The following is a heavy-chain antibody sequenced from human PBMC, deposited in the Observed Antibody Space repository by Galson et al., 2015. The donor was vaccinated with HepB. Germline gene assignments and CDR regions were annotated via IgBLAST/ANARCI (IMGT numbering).Heavy chain of an antibody. Sequence: SVKVSCKASGGTFSRYAISWVRQAPGQGLEWMGGIIPIFGTANYAQKFQGRVTITADKSTSTAYMELSSLRSEDTAVYYCARELRRSRAFYCSSTSCYTGTPDYWGQGTLVTVSS. D-gene: IGHD2-2*02. CDR1: GGTFSRYA. CDR3: ARELRRSRAFYCSSTSCYTGTPDY. J-gene: IGHJ4*02. CDR2: IIPIFGTA. V-gene: IGHV1-69*06.